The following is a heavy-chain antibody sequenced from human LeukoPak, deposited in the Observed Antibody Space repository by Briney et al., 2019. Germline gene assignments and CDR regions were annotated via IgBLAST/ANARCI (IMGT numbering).Heavy chain of an antibody. Sequence: SETLSLTCTVSGGSISSYYWSWIRQPPGKGLEWIGCIYYSGSTNYNPSFKSRVTISVDTSKNQFSLKLTSVTAADTAVYYCARLNKPGWFDPWGQGTLVTVSS. J-gene: IGHJ5*02. V-gene: IGHV4-59*08. D-gene: IGHD1-14*01. CDR2: IYYSGST. CDR1: GGSISSYY. CDR3: ARLNKPGWFDP.